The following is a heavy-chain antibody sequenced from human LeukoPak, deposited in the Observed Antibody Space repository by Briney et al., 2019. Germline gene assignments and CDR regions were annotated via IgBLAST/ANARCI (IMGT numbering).Heavy chain of an antibody. J-gene: IGHJ4*02. CDR2: INHSGST. V-gene: IGHV4-34*01. CDR1: GGSFSGYY. CDR3: ARRPYDSNLFDY. D-gene: IGHD3-22*01. Sequence: SETLSLTCAVYGGSFSGYYWSWIRQPPGKGLEWIGEINHSGSTYYNPSLKSRVTISVDTSKNQFSLKLSSVTAADTAVYYCARRPYDSNLFDYWGQGTLVTVSS.